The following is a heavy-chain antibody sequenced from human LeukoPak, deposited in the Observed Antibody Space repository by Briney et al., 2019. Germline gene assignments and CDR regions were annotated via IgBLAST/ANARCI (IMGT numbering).Heavy chain of an antibody. CDR3: ARDRGRQDGYNYADY. CDR2: IKQDGSEK. J-gene: IGHJ4*02. Sequence: GGSLRLSCAASGFTFSSYWMSWVRQAPGKGLEWVANIKQDGSEKYYVDSVKGRFTISRDNAKNSLYLQMNGLRAEDTAVYYCARDRGRQDGYNYADYWGQGTLVTVSS. CDR1: GFTFSSYW. D-gene: IGHD5-24*01. V-gene: IGHV3-7*03.